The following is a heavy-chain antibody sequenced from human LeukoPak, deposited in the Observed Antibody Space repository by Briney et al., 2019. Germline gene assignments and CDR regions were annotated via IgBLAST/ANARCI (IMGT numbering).Heavy chain of an antibody. Sequence: PSETLSLTCTVSGGFFSSSSYYWGWVRQPPGKGLEWIGTIYYSGATHYNPSLKSRLTMSVDTSKTQFSLKLSSVTAADTAVYYCAREGKTAYPTRGSDDAFDIWGQGTMVTVSS. CDR1: GGFFSSSSYY. CDR2: IYYSGAT. CDR3: AREGKTAYPTRGSDDAFDI. V-gene: IGHV4-39*07. D-gene: IGHD5-18*01. J-gene: IGHJ3*02.